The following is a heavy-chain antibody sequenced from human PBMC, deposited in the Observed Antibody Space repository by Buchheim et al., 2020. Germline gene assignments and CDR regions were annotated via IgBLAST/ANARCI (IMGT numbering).Heavy chain of an antibody. Sequence: EVQLVESGGGLVQPGGSLRLSCAASGFTFSSYWMSWVRQAPGKGLEWVANIKQDGSVKYYVDSVKGRFTISRDNAKNSLYLQMNSLRAEDTAVYYCARDLLTIFGVVTSPYGMDVWGQGTT. CDR2: IKQDGSVK. J-gene: IGHJ6*02. CDR1: GFTFSSYW. V-gene: IGHV3-7*01. CDR3: ARDLLTIFGVVTSPYGMDV. D-gene: IGHD3-3*01.